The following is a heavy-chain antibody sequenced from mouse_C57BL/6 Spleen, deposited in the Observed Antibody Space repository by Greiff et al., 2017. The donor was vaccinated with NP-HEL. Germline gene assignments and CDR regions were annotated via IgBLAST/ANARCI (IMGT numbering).Heavy chain of an antibody. Sequence: QVQLQQSGAELVKPGASVKISCKASGYAFSSYWMNWVKQRPGKGLEWIGQIYPGDGDTNYNGKFKGKATLTADKSSSTAYMQLSSLTSEDSAVYYCANNWDVGNFDYWGQGTTLTVSS. CDR2: IYPGDGDT. CDR3: ANNWDVGNFDY. D-gene: IGHD4-1*01. J-gene: IGHJ2*01. CDR1: GYAFSSYW. V-gene: IGHV1-80*01.